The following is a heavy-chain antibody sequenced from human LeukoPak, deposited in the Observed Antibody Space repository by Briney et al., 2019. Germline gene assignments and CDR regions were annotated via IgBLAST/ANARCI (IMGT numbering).Heavy chain of an antibody. Sequence: GASVEVSCKASGYTFTDYYMHWVRLAPGQGLEWLGWINPNSGGTNCAQKFQGRVTMTRDTSISTAYMELSRLRSDDTAVYYCARGHVVVTAIDYWGQGTLVTVSS. V-gene: IGHV1-2*02. CDR3: ARGHVVVTAIDY. D-gene: IGHD2-21*02. CDR1: GYTFTDYY. J-gene: IGHJ4*02. CDR2: INPNSGGT.